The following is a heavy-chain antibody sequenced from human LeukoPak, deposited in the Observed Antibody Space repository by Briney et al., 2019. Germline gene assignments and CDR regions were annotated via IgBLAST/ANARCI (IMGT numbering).Heavy chain of an antibody. CDR2: INPNSGGT. CDR3: ARDPRGIVGAPRPDY. V-gene: IGHV1-2*02. Sequence: GASVKVSCKASGYTFTGYYMRWVRQAPGQGLEWMGWINPNSGGTNYAQKFQGRVTMTRDTSISTAYMELSRLRSDDTAVYYCARDPRGIVGAPRPDYWGQGTLVTVSS. D-gene: IGHD1-26*01. J-gene: IGHJ4*02. CDR1: GYTFTGYY.